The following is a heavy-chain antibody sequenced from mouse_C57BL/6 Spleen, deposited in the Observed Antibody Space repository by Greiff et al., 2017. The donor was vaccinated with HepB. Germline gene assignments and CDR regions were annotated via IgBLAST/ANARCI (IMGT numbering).Heavy chain of an antibody. J-gene: IGHJ3*01. Sequence: VQLQQSGAELARPGASVKLSCKASGYTFTSYGISWVKQRTGQGLEWIGEIYPRSGNTYYNEKFKGKATLTADKSSSTAYMELRGLTSEDSAVYFCAGEGLPSFAYWGQGTLVTVSA. CDR1: GYTFTSYG. CDR3: AGEGLPSFAY. V-gene: IGHV1-81*01. D-gene: IGHD2-4*01. CDR2: IYPRSGNT.